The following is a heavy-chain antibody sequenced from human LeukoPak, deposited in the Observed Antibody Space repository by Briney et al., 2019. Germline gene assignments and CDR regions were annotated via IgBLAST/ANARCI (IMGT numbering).Heavy chain of an antibody. CDR1: GFTFSSYG. CDR3: AKVRGYSYGYFDY. J-gene: IGHJ4*02. Sequence: GRSLRLSCAASGFTFSSYGMHWVRQAPGKGLEWVAVIWYDGSNKYYADSVKGRFTISRDNSKNTLYLQMNSLRAEDTAVYYCAKVRGYSYGYFDYWGQGTLVTVSS. CDR2: IWYDGSNK. V-gene: IGHV3-33*06. D-gene: IGHD5-18*01.